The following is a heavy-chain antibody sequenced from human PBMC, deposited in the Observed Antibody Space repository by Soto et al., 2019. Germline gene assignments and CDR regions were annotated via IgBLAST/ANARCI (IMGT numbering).Heavy chain of an antibody. J-gene: IGHJ6*02. CDR3: GRDEVRNGVGV. V-gene: IGHV3-7*01. Sequence: GGSLRLSCVASGFTFSNFWMCWVRQAPGKGLEWVANIKGDGSEKRYVDSVKGRLTISRDNAKNSVYLQMNSLRVEDTALYYCGRDEVRNGVGVWGQGTTVTVAS. CDR1: GFTFSNFW. CDR2: IKGDGSEK.